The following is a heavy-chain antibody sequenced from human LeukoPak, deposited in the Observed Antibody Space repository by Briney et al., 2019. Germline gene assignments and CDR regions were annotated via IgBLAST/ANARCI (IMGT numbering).Heavy chain of an antibody. J-gene: IGHJ4*02. V-gene: IGHV3-23*01. Sequence: GGTLRLSCAASGFTFSSYGMSWVRQAPGKGLEWVSGISIGGGSTYYADSVKGRFTISRDNSKNTRYLQMNSLKTEDTAVYYCTASGLGYGSGFTLYYFDYWGQGTLVTVSS. D-gene: IGHD3-10*01. CDR3: TASGLGYGSGFTLYYFDY. CDR1: GFTFSSYG. CDR2: ISIGGGST.